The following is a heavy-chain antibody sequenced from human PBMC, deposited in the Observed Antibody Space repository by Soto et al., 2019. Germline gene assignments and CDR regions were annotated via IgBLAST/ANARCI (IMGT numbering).Heavy chain of an antibody. Sequence: SETLSLTCTVSGGSISSGDYYWSWIRQPPGKGLEWIGYIYYSGSTYYNPSLKSRVTISVDTSKNQFSLKLSSVTAADTAVYYCAIAPPYHDAFDIWGQGTMVTVSS. CDR3: AIAPPYHDAFDI. V-gene: IGHV4-30-4*01. CDR1: GGSISSGDYY. D-gene: IGHD2-21*01. CDR2: IYYSGST. J-gene: IGHJ3*02.